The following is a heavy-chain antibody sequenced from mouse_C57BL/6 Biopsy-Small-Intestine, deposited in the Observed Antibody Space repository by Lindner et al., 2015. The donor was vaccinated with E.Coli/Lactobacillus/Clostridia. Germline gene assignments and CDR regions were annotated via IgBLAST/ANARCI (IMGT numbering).Heavy chain of an antibody. D-gene: IGHD2-3*01. Sequence: VQLQESGPELVKPGASVKISCKASGYSFTGYYMNWVKQSPEKSLEWIGEINPSTGGTTYNQKFKAKATLTVDKSSSTAYMQLKSLTSEDSAVYYCASIYDGYYPFAYWGQGTLVTVSA. CDR2: INPSTGGT. J-gene: IGHJ3*01. CDR1: GYSFTGYY. V-gene: IGHV1-42*01. CDR3: ASIYDGYYPFAY.